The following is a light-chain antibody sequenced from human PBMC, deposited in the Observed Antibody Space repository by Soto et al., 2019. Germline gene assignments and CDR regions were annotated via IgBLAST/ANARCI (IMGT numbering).Light chain of an antibody. CDR1: SSDVGGYNY. CDR3: SSYTTSNTRQIV. Sequence: QSVLTQPASVSGSPGQSITISCTGISSDVGGYNYVSWYQHHPGKAPKLIIYDVTNRPSVVSNPFSGSKSGNTASLTISGLQPEDEADYYCSSYTTSNTRQIVFGTGTKVTVL. CDR2: DVT. V-gene: IGLV2-14*03. J-gene: IGLJ1*01.